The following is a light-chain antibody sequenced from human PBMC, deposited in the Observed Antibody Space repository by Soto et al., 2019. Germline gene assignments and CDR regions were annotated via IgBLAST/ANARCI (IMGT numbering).Light chain of an antibody. V-gene: IGLV2-11*01. CDR2: DVS. Sequence: QSALTQPRSVSGSPGQSVTISCTGTSSDVGGYNYVSWYQQHPGKAPKLIIYDVSKWPSGVPDRFSGSKSGYTASLTISGLQAEDEADYYCCAYAGSSTWVFGGGTKRTVL. J-gene: IGLJ3*02. CDR3: CAYAGSSTWV. CDR1: SSDVGGYNY.